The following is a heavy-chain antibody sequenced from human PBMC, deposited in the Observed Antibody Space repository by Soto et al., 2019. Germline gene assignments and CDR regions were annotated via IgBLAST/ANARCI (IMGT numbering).Heavy chain of an antibody. CDR2: ISYDGSNK. D-gene: IGHD1-26*01. J-gene: IGHJ6*03. V-gene: IGHV3-30*18. Sequence: GGSLRLSCAASGFTFSSYGMHWVRQAPGKGLEWVAVISYDGSNKYYADSVKGRFTISRDNSKNTLYLQMNSLRAEDTAVYYCAKVFIYGRSGSYYYFYYYIDVWGKGTTVTVSS. CDR1: GFTFSSYG. CDR3: AKVFIYGRSGSYYYFYYYIDV.